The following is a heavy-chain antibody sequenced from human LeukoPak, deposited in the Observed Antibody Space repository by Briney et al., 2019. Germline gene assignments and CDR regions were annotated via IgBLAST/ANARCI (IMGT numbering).Heavy chain of an antibody. Sequence: SETLSLTCAVYGGSFSGYYWSWIRQPPGKGLERIGEINHSGSTNYNPSLKSRVTISVDTSKNQFSLKLSSVTAADTAVYYCARRRTMVRGVDYWGQGTLVTVSS. CDR3: ARRRTMVRGVDY. V-gene: IGHV4-34*01. CDR2: INHSGST. CDR1: GGSFSGYY. D-gene: IGHD3-10*01. J-gene: IGHJ4*02.